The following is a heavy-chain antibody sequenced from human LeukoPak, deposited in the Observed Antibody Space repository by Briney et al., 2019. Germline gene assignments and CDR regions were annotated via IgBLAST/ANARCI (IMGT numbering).Heavy chain of an antibody. CDR2: IYYSGST. V-gene: IGHV4-39*02. J-gene: IGHJ4*02. CDR1: GGSISSSSYY. D-gene: IGHD1-26*01. Sequence: SETLSLTCTVSGGSISSSSYYWGWIRQPPGKGLEWIGSIYYSGSTYYNPSLKSRVTISVDTSKNQSSLKLTSVTAADTAVYYCARDGSGLRGYFDYWGQGTLVTVSS. CDR3: ARDGSGLRGYFDY.